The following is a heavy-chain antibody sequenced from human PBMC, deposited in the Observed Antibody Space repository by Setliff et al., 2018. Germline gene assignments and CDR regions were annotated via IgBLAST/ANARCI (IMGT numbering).Heavy chain of an antibody. Sequence: ASETLSLTCIVSGVSVSRHYWSWIRQPPGKTLEWIGYIYTGGSTTYNPSLKSQVTLSLDTSKNHLSLNLTSVTAADTAVYYCARSGMPRLLYVGYWGLGTLVTVSS. V-gene: IGHV4-4*08. D-gene: IGHD2-2*01. CDR3: ARSGMPRLLYVGY. J-gene: IGHJ4*02. CDR2: IYTGGST. CDR1: GVSVSRHY.